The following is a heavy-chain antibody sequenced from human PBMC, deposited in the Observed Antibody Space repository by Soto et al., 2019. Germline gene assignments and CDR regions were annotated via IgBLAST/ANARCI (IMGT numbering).Heavy chain of an antibody. CDR3: AREVNIVDTIGQFDY. CDR2: IIPIFGTA. Sequence: ASVKVSCKASGGTFSSYAISWVRQAPGQGLEWMGGIIPIFGTANYAQKFQGRVTITADKSTSTAYMELSSLRSEDTAVYYCAREVNIVDTIGQFDYWGQGTLVTVSS. V-gene: IGHV1-69*06. J-gene: IGHJ4*02. D-gene: IGHD5-12*01. CDR1: GGTFSSYA.